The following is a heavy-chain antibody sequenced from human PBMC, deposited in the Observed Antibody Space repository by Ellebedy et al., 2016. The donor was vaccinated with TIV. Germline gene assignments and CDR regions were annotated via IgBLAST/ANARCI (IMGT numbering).Heavy chain of an antibody. CDR1: GFTFGSYA. CDR3: AKGDEFWSGYSPTYHYGMDV. V-gene: IGHV3-23*01. D-gene: IGHD3-3*01. Sequence: GESLKISXAASGFTFGSYAMNWVRQAPGKGLEWVSGLSGSGGRTYYADSVKGRFAISRDNSKNTVSLLMNSLGAEDMAVYYCAKGDEFWSGYSPTYHYGMDVWGQGTTVTVSS. J-gene: IGHJ6*02. CDR2: LSGSGGRT.